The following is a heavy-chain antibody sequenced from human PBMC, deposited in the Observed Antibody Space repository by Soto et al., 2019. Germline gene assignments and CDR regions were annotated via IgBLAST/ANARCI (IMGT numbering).Heavy chain of an antibody. D-gene: IGHD4-17*01. J-gene: IGHJ4*02. V-gene: IGHV3-7*04. CDR1: GFTFSSFW. Sequence: EVQLVESGGGLVQPGGSLRLSCAASGFTFSSFWMSWVRQAPGKGLEWVANIKPDGSEKYYVDSVRGRFTTSRDNANNSLYLQMNSLRAEDTSVYYCARDLASTTIPNYWGQGTLVTVSS. CDR3: ARDLASTTIPNY. CDR2: IKPDGSEK.